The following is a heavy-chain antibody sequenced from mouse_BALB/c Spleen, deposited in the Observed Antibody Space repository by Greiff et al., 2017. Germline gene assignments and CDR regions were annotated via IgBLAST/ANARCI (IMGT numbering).Heavy chain of an antibody. V-gene: IGHV5-4*02. J-gene: IGHJ3*01. CDR2: ISDGGSYT. CDR3: ARADYYRYDGPFAY. CDR1: GFTFSDYY. D-gene: IGHD2-14*01. Sequence: EVHLVESGGGLVKPGGSLKLSCAASGFTFSDYYMYWVRQTPEKRLEWVATISDGGSYTYYPDSVKGRFTISRDNAKNNLYLQMSSLKSEDTAMYYCARADYYRYDGPFAYWGQGTLVTVSA.